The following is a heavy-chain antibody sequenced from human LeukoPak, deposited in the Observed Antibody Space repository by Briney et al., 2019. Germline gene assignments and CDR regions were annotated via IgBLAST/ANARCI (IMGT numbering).Heavy chain of an antibody. J-gene: IGHJ4*02. CDR1: GFTFSSYG. CDR3: AKVIDYGDYASPLADY. CDR2: ISYDGSNK. D-gene: IGHD4-17*01. V-gene: IGHV3-30*18. Sequence: GGSLRLSCAASGFTFSSYGMHWVRQAPGKGLEWVAVISYDGSNKYYADSVKGRFTISRDNSKNTLYLQTNSLRAEDTAVYYCAKVIDYGDYASPLADYWGQGTLVTVSS.